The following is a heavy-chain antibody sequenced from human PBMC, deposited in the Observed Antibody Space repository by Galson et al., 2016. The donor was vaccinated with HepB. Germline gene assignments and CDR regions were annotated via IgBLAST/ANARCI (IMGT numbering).Heavy chain of an antibody. D-gene: IGHD3-22*01. V-gene: IGHV3-30-3*01. J-gene: IGHJ3*02. CDR3: ARGDKFYYDSGASHAFDI. CDR2: ISYDGSNE. CDR1: GFSFRSYA. Sequence: SLRLSCAVSGFSFRSYAMNWVRQAPGKGLEWVAVISYDGSNEHYADSVKGRFTISRDNSENTLYLQLNTLTVEDTAVYYCARGDKFYYDSGASHAFDIWGQGTMVTVSS.